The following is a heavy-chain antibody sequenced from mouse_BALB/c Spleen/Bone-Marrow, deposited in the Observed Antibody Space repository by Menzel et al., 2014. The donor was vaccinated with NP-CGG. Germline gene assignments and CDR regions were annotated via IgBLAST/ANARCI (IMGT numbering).Heavy chain of an antibody. Sequence: EVKLMESGPGLVKTSQSLSLTCSVTGYSITSGYYWHWIRQFPGNKLEWMGYISYDGSNNYNPSLKNRISTTRDTSKNQFFLKLNAVITEDTATYYCARGNYVDYWGQGTTLTVSS. J-gene: IGHJ2*01. CDR3: ARGNYVDY. CDR2: ISYDGSN. V-gene: IGHV3-6*02. CDR1: GYSITSGYY.